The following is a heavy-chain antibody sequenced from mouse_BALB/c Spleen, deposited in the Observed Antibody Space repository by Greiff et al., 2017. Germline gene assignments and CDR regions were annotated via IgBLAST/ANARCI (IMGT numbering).Heavy chain of an antibody. CDR2: IYPGDGDT. J-gene: IGHJ2*01. D-gene: IGHD2-14*01. CDR1: GYAFSSYW. Sequence: VQLQQSGAELVRPGSSVKISCKASGYAFSSYWMNWVKQRPGQGLEWIGQIYPGDGDTNYNGKFKGKATLTADKSSSTAYMQLSSLTSEDSAVYFCARNYRYDGNYFDDWGQGTTLTVSS. V-gene: IGHV1-80*01. CDR3: ARNYRYDGNYFDD.